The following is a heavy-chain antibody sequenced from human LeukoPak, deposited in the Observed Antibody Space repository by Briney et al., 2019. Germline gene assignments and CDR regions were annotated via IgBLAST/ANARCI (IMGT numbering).Heavy chain of an antibody. CDR2: ISSSSSYI. D-gene: IGHD6-13*01. CDR1: GFTFSSYS. CDR3: ASRSSWSRGRYYYGMDV. V-gene: IGHV3-21*01. J-gene: IGHJ6*02. Sequence: PGGSLRLSCAAPGFTFSSYSMNWVRQAPGKGLEWVSSISSSSSYIYYADSVKGRFTISRDNAKNSLYLQMNSLRAEDTAVYYCASRSSWSRGRYYYGMDVWGQGTTVTVSS.